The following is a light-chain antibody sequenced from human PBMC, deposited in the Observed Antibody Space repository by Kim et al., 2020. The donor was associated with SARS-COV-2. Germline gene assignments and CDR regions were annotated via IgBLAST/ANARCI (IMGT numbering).Light chain of an antibody. CDR3: QQYDNWPLT. V-gene: IGKV3-15*01. J-gene: IGKJ4*01. CDR1: QSVRSK. Sequence: EIVMTQSPATLSVSPGERPTLSCRASQSVRSKLAWYQQKPGQAPRLLINGAFSRATGIPARFSGSGSGTEFTLTISSLQSEDFAVYYCQQYDNWPLTFGGGTKVDFK. CDR2: GAF.